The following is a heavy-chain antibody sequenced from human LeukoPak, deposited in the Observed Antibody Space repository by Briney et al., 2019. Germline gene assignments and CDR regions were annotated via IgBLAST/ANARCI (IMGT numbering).Heavy chain of an antibody. J-gene: IGHJ4*02. D-gene: IGHD5-18*01. CDR3: ARGYSYGYQHFDY. V-gene: IGHV1-2*06. Sequence: ASVKVSCKASGYTFTGYYMHWVRQAPGQGLEWMGRINPNSGGTNYAQKFQGRVTMTRDTSISTAYMELSRLRSDDTAVYYCARGYSYGYQHFDYWGQGTLVTVSS. CDR1: GYTFTGYY. CDR2: INPNSGGT.